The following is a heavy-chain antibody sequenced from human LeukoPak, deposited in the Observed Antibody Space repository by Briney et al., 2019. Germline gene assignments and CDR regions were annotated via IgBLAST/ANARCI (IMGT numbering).Heavy chain of an antibody. J-gene: IGHJ3*02. CDR1: GFTFSSYA. V-gene: IGHV3-23*01. CDR3: AKLSSSGWYMSAFDI. CDR2: ISGSGGST. Sequence: PGGSLRLSCAASGFTFSSYAMSWVRQAQGKGLEWVSAISGSGGSTYYADSVKGRFTISRDNSKNTLYLQMNSLRAEDTAVYYCAKLSSSGWYMSAFDIWGQGTMVTVSS. D-gene: IGHD6-19*01.